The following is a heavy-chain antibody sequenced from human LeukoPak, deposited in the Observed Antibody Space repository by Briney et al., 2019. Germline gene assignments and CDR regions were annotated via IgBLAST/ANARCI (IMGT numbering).Heavy chain of an antibody. CDR2: IYYSGST. D-gene: IGHD5-18*01. CDR3: AREARYSYGSQVDY. J-gene: IGHJ4*02. Sequence: SETLSLTCTVSGGSISSGGYCWSWIRQHPGKGLEWIGYIYYSGSTYYNPSLKSRVTISVDTSKNQFSLKLSSVTAADTAVYYCAREARYSYGSQVDYWGQGTLVTVSS. V-gene: IGHV4-31*03. CDR1: GGSISSGGYC.